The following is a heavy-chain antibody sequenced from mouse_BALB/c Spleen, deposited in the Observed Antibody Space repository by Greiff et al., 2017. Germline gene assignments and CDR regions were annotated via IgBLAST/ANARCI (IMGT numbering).Heavy chain of an antibody. V-gene: IGHV1S137*01. CDR2: ISTYYGDA. D-gene: IGHD1-2*01. J-gene: IGHJ1*01. CDR1: GYTFTDYA. Sequence: QVQLQQSGAELVRPGVSVKISCKGSGYTFTDYAMHWVKQSHAKSLEWIGVISTYYGDASYNQKFKGKATMTVDKSSSTAYMELARLTSEDSAIYYCARELRPYWYFDVWGAGTTVTVSS. CDR3: ARELRPYWYFDV.